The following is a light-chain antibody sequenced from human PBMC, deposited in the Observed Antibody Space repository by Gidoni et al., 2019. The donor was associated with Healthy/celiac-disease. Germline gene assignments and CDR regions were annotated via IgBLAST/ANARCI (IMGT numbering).Light chain of an antibody. J-gene: IGKJ1*01. Sequence: EIVLTHSPGTLSLSPGERATLSCRASQSVSSSYLAWYQQKPGQAPRLLIYGASSRATGIPDRLSGSGSGTDFTLTISRLEPEDFAVYYCQQYGSSPPWTFGQGTKVEIK. V-gene: IGKV3-20*01. CDR1: QSVSSSY. CDR3: QQYGSSPPWT. CDR2: GAS.